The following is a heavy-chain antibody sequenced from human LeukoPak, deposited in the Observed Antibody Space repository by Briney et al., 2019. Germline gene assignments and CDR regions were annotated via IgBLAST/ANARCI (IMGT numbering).Heavy chain of an antibody. V-gene: IGHV3-48*01. D-gene: IGHD2-15*01. Sequence: GGSLRLSCAASGFTLSTYSMSWVRQAPGKGPEWLSYISTSSITKYYADSVKGRFTISRDDAKNSLSLQMNSLRADDTAVDFCAKEMGFCSGGSCYRWFDSWGQGTLVTVSS. CDR2: ISTSSITK. J-gene: IGHJ5*01. CDR3: AKEMGFCSGGSCYRWFDS. CDR1: GFTLSTYS.